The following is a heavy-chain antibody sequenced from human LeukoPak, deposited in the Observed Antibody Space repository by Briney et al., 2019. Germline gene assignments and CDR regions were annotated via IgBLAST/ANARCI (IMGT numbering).Heavy chain of an antibody. D-gene: IGHD1-1*01. Sequence: ASVKASCKASGYTFTSYYMHWVQQAPGQGLEWMGIINPSGGSTSYAQKFQGRVTMTRDTSTSTVYMELSSLRSEDTAVNYCARDLESTTGTTTFDYWGQGTLVTVSS. CDR1: GYTFTSYY. J-gene: IGHJ4*02. CDR3: ARDLESTTGTTTFDY. V-gene: IGHV1-46*01. CDR2: INPSGGST.